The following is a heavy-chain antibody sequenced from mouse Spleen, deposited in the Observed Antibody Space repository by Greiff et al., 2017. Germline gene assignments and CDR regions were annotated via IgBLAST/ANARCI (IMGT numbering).Heavy chain of an antibody. Sequence: EVQLQESGPELVKPGASVKIPCKASGYTFTDYNMDWVKQSHGKSLEWIGDINPNNGGTIYNQKFKGKATLTVDKSSSTAYMELRSLTSEDTAVYYCARRYYGPMYYFDYWGQGTTLTVSS. CDR1: GYTFTDYN. J-gene: IGHJ2*01. CDR2: INPNNGGT. D-gene: IGHD1-2*01. CDR3: ARRYYGPMYYFDY. V-gene: IGHV1-18*01.